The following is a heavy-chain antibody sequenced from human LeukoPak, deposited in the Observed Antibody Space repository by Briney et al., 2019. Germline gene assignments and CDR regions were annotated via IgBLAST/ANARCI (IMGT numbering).Heavy chain of an antibody. V-gene: IGHV3-43*01. CDR1: GFTFDDYV. CDR3: TRDTDYGSATNYFDY. D-gene: IGHD3-10*01. J-gene: IGHJ4*02. Sequence: PGGSLRLSCAASGFTFDDYVMHWVRQAPGKGLEWVSLISWEGDTTYYADSVRGRFTISRDNSKNSLYLQMNSLRTEDTAFYYCTRDTDYGSATNYFDYWGQGTLVSVSS. CDR2: ISWEGDTT.